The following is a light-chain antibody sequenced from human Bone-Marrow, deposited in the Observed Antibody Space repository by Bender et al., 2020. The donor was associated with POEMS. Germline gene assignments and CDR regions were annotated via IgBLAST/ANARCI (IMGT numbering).Light chain of an antibody. CDR3: CSYAGSWV. CDR1: SSDVGSFNL. V-gene: IGLV2-23*01. Sequence: QSALTQPASVSGSPGQSITISCTGTSSDVGSFNLLSWYQHHPGRAPKLIIYEGRKRPSGVSNRFSASSSVNTASLTISGLRGEDEADYYCCSYAGSWVFGGGTKLTVL. J-gene: IGLJ3*02. CDR2: EGR.